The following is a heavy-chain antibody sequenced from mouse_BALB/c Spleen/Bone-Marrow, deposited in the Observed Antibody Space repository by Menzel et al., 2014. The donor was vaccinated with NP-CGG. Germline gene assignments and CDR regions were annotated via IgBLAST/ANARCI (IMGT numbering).Heavy chain of an antibody. J-gene: IGHJ3*01. CDR2: ISDGGNYT. D-gene: IGHD2-4*01. V-gene: IGHV5-4*02. CDR1: GFTFSDFY. CDR3: VRDGDYKYAWFGY. Sequence: VQLQQPGGGLVQPGGSRKLSCAASGFTFSDFYMYWVRQTPEKRLEWVATISDGGNYTCYPDSVKGRFTISRDNARNNLYLQMSSLKSEDTAMYYCVRDGDYKYAWFGYWGQGTLVPVSA.